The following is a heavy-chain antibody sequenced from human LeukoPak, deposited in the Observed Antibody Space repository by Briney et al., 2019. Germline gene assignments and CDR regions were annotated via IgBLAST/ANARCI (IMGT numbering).Heavy chain of an antibody. CDR2: ISFDATNK. V-gene: IGHV3-30*03. D-gene: IGHD6-13*01. CDR1: GFTFSSYG. CDR3: ARDGGRDSTYWYYY. Sequence: PGGSLRLSCAASGFTFSSYGMHWVRQAPGKGLEWVAVISFDATNKYYADSVKGRFTISRDNSKNTLYLQMNSLRAEDTAVYYCARDGGRDSTYWYYYWGQGTLVTVSS. J-gene: IGHJ4*02.